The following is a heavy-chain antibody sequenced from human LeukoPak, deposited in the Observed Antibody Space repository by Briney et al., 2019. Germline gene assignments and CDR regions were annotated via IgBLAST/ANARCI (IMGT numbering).Heavy chain of an antibody. V-gene: IGHV1-69*10. Sequence: SVKVSCKASGVTFSDYALNWVRQAPGQGLEWMGVFIPILDTANSTQKFQGRLTITADKSTNTVYMELSSLRFDDTAVYFCAGIPVFGVVLHQEPVWGKGTTVTVSS. D-gene: IGHD3-3*01. CDR3: AGIPVFGVVLHQEPV. CDR1: GVTFSDYA. J-gene: IGHJ6*03. CDR2: FIPILDTA.